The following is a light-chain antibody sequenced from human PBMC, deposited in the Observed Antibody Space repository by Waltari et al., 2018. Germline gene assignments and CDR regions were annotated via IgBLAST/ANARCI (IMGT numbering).Light chain of an antibody. CDR2: YRPDSTN. Sequence: QAVLTQPASLSASPGASVSLTCTLRSGIRVGTYKIYWYTQRPGSPPQFLVKYRPDSTNARGSGVPSRFSGSRDTSANAGILLISGLQSEDEADYYCMILHNNAVVFGGGTRLTVL. V-gene: IGLV5-45*01. CDR1: SGIRVGTYK. J-gene: IGLJ3*02. CDR3: MILHNNAVV.